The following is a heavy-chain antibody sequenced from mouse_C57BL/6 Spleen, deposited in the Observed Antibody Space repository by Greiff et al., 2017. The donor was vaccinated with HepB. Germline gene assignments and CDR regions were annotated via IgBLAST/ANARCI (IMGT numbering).Heavy chain of an antibody. CDR3: ARSDGSSYGDY. CDR1: GYTFTSYW. J-gene: IGHJ2*01. D-gene: IGHD1-1*01. CDR2: IDPSDSYT. V-gene: IGHV1-59*01. Sequence: VQLQQPGAELVRPGTSVKLSCKASGYTFTSYWMHWVKQRPGQGLEWIGVIDPSDSYTNYNQKFKGKATLTVDTSSSTAYMQLSSLTSEDSAVYYGARSDGSSYGDYWGQGTTLTVSS.